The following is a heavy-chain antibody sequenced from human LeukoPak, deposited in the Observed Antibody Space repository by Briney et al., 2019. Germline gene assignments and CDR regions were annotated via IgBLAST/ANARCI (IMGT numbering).Heavy chain of an antibody. CDR3: ARGVYIAAAQYAY. D-gene: IGHD6-13*01. Sequence: SETLSLTCTVSGGSISSYYWSWIRQPPGKGLEWIGYIYYSGTTNYNPSLKSRVTISVDTSKNQFSLKLSSVTAADTAVFYCARGVYIAAAQYAYWGQGTLVTVSS. CDR2: IYYSGTT. CDR1: GGSISSYY. V-gene: IGHV4-59*01. J-gene: IGHJ4*02.